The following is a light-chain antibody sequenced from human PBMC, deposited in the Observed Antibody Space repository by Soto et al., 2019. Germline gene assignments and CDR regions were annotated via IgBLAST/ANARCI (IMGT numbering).Light chain of an antibody. CDR2: GAS. Sequence: EIVLTQSPGTLSLSPGERATLSCRASQSVAGSYLAWYQQKPGQAPRLLIYGASSRATGFPDRFSGSGSGTDFTLTISRLEPEDFAVYYCQQYGSSSYTFGQGTRLEFK. J-gene: IGKJ2*01. V-gene: IGKV3-20*01. CDR1: QSVAGSY. CDR3: QQYGSSSYT.